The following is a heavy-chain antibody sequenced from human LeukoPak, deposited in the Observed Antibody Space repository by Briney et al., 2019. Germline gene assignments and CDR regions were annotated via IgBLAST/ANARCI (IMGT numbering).Heavy chain of an antibody. V-gene: IGHV3-23*01. CDR1: GFTFNSYA. J-gene: IGHJ6*02. CDR2: ISGSGGST. D-gene: IGHD4-17*01. CDR3: AKARSTVTTLKYYYYGMDV. Sequence: GGSLRLSCAASGFTFNSYAMSWVRQAPGKGLEWVSAISGSGGSTYYADSAKGRFTISRDNSKNTLYLQMNSLRAEDTAVYYCAKARSTVTTLKYYYYGMDVWGQGTTVTVSS.